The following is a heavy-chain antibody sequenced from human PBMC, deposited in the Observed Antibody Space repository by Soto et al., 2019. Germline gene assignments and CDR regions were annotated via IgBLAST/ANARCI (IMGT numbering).Heavy chain of an antibody. Sequence: PGGSLRLSCAASGFTFSTYAMTWVRQAPGKGLEWVSAISSSGGSTYYADSVKGRFTISRDNSKNTLYLQMSSLRAEDTAVYYCAGADIVVVPAATDYWGQGTLVTVSS. D-gene: IGHD2-2*01. V-gene: IGHV3-23*01. J-gene: IGHJ4*02. CDR3: AGADIVVVPAATDY. CDR2: ISSSGGST. CDR1: GFTFSTYA.